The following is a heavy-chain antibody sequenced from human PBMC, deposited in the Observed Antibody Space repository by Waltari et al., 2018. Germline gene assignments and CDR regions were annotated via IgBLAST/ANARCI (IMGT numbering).Heavy chain of an antibody. CDR2: ISYDGSNK. V-gene: IGHV3-30-3*01. CDR3: ARVTDFDSSGYYYLDS. J-gene: IGHJ4*02. D-gene: IGHD3-22*01. Sequence: QVQLVESGGGVVQPGRSLRLSCAASGLTFNNYPMHWVRQAPGKGLEWGAVISYDGSNKYYADSVKGRFTISRDNSKNTLYLQMNSLRAEDTAVYYCARVTDFDSSGYYYLDSWGQGTLVTVSS. CDR1: GLTFNNYP.